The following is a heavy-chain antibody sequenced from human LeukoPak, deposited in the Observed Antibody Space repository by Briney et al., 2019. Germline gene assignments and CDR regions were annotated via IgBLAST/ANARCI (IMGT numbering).Heavy chain of an antibody. D-gene: IGHD5-12*01. Sequence: SETLSLTCAVYGGSFSGYYWSWIRQPPGKGLEWIGEINHSGSTNYNPSLKSRVTMSLDTSKNQFSLKLSSVTAADTAVYYCARRGYSGYAPAGFDPWGQGTLVTVSS. CDR3: ARRGYSGYAPAGFDP. CDR1: GGSFSGYY. V-gene: IGHV4-34*01. CDR2: INHSGST. J-gene: IGHJ5*02.